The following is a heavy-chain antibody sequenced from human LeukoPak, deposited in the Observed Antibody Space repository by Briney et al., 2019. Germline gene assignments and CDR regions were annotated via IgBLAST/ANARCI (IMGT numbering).Heavy chain of an antibody. V-gene: IGHV1-46*01. D-gene: IGHD3-9*01. CDR2: ISPSGGST. CDR3: ARDVSYDILSY. J-gene: IGHJ4*02. CDR1: GYTFTSYY. Sequence: GASVKISCKASGYTFTSYYMHWVRQAPGQGLEWMGIISPSGGSTSYAQKFQGRVTMTRDTSTSTVYMELSSLRSEDTAVYYCARDVSYDILSYWGQGTLVTVSS.